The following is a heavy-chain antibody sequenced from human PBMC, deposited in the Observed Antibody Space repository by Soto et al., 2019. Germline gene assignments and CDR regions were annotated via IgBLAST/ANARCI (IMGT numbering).Heavy chain of an antibody. D-gene: IGHD3-9*01. Sequence: KGLEWVGCIKSKPDGGTTDYAATVKGRFTISRDDSKNTLYLQMNSLKSEDTAVYYCTLFFFQAEDSIRDSLPVSAFLLNRSSDL. J-gene: IGHJ2*01. CDR2: IKSKPDGGTT. CDR3: TLFFFQAEDSIRDSLPVSAFLLNRSSDL. V-gene: IGHV3-15*01.